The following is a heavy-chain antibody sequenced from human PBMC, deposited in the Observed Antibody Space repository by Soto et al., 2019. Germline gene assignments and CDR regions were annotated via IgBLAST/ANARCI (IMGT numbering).Heavy chain of an antibody. Sequence: PSGCLALGCALSVGCMWITKWAGWFHEPPGKGLECIGEIYHSGSTNYNPSLRGRVTISVDKSKNQFSLKVSSVTAADTAVYYCRSDVGPMSLPLLSSWGEAVLVTVPS. CDR1: VGCMWITKW. CDR3: RSDVGPMSLPLLSS. D-gene: IGHD3-10*02. CDR2: IYHSGST. V-gene: IGHV4-4*02. J-gene: IGHJ5*02.